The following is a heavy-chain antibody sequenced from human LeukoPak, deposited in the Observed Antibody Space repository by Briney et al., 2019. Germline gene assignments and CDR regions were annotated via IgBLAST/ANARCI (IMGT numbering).Heavy chain of an antibody. Sequence: GGSLRLSCAASGFTFSSYNMNWVRQAPGQGLEWVSSITSGSSYIYYADSVKGRFTISRDNAKNSLYLQMNSLRAEDTAVYYCAELGITMIGGVWGKGTTVTISS. J-gene: IGHJ6*04. CDR2: ITSGSSYI. V-gene: IGHV3-21*01. D-gene: IGHD3-10*02. CDR1: GFTFSSYN. CDR3: AELGITMIGGV.